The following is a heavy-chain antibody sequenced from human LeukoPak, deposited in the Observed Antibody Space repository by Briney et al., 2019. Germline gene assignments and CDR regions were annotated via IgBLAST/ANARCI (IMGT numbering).Heavy chain of an antibody. V-gene: IGHV1-69*13. CDR2: IIPIFGTA. J-gene: IGHJ5*02. Sequence: ASVKVSCKASGGPFNSYAISWVRQAPGQGLEWMGGIIPIFGTANYAQKFQGRVTITADESTSTVYMELNSLRSEDTAVYYCARGDSGSHPDNWFDPWGQGTLVTVSS. CDR1: GGPFNSYA. D-gene: IGHD1-26*01. CDR3: ARGDSGSHPDNWFDP.